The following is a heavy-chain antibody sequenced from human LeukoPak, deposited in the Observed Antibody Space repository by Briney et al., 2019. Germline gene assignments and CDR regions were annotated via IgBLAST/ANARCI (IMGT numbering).Heavy chain of an antibody. J-gene: IGHJ5*02. D-gene: IGHD3-10*01. V-gene: IGHV4-34*01. CDR3: ARGKGPTYGSGSEAWFDP. CDR1: GGSFRGYY. CDR2: ISHSGST. Sequence: SETLSLTCAVYGGSFRGYYWSWIRQPPGEGLEWIGEISHSGSTNYNPSLKSRVTMSVDTSKNQFSLKLSSVTAADTAVYYCARGKGPTYGSGSEAWFDPWGQGTLVTVSS.